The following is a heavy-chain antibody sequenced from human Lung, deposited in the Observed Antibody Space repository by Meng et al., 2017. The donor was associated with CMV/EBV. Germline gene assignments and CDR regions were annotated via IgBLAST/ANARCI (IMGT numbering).Heavy chain of an antibody. CDR2: INTNTGKP. J-gene: IGHJ4*02. CDR3: ARDSEAADY. CDR1: GYTFTTYG. Sequence: QVQLVQSGFELRKPGASVRISCKASGYTFTTYGMNWVRQAPGQGLEWMGWINTNTGKPTYAQGLTGRFVFSLDTSDSTAYLQISSLKAEDTAVYYCARDSEAADYWGQGTLVTVSS. V-gene: IGHV7-4-1*02. D-gene: IGHD6-25*01.